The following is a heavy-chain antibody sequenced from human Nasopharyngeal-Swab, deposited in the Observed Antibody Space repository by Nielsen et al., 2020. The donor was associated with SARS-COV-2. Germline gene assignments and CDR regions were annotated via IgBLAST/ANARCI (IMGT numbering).Heavy chain of an antibody. CDR1: GASISSSSYY. Sequence: SETLSLTCTVSGASISSSSYYWGWIRQPPGKGLEWIGYIYYSGSTYYNPSLKSRVTISVDTSKNQFSLNLSSVTAADTAVYYCAREKGYYDSLFYYGMDVWGQGTTVTVSS. J-gene: IGHJ6*02. CDR3: AREKGYYDSLFYYGMDV. V-gene: IGHV4-31*03. CDR2: IYYSGST. D-gene: IGHD3-22*01.